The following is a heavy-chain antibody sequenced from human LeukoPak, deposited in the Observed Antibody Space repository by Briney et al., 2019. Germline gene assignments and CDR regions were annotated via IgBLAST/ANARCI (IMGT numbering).Heavy chain of an antibody. CDR1: GFTFSNAW. J-gene: IGHJ6*03. CDR2: IKSKTDGGTT. D-gene: IGHD3-16*01. Sequence: PGGSLRLSCAASGFTFSNAWMSWVRQAPGKGLEWVGRIKSKTDGGTTDYAAPVKGRFTISRDDSKNTLYLQMNSLKTEDTAVYYCTTAGFMITFGVYYMDVWGKGTTVTISS. CDR3: TTAGFMITFGVYYMDV. V-gene: IGHV3-15*01.